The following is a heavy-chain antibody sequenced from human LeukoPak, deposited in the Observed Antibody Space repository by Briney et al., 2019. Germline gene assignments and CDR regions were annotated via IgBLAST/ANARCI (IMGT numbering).Heavy chain of an antibody. J-gene: IGHJ5*02. V-gene: IGHV4-31*03. CDR3: AKNHYGSGNWFDP. CDR2: IYYSGST. CDR1: GGSISSGGYY. D-gene: IGHD3-10*01. Sequence: TSETLSLTCTVSGGSISSGGYYWSWIRQHPGKGLEWIGYIYYSGSTYYNPSLKSRVTISVDTSKNQFSLKLSSVTAADTAVYYCAKNHYGSGNWFDPWGQGTLVTVSS.